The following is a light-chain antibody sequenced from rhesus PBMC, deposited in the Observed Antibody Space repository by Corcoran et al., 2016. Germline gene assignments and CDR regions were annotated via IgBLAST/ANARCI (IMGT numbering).Light chain of an antibody. J-gene: IGKJ3*01. CDR3: MQTPPTPFT. CDR1: QSTRYSDGYTH. Sequence: DIVMTQTPLSLSLTPGESASISCRSTQSTRYSDGYTHLHWYRQKPGQSPHLRFYLGSTRASGVPKRFSGCVSGTDFTLKFTSVEAADVGVYYFMQTPPTPFTFGPGTKLDIK. V-gene: IGKV2-78*01. CDR2: LGS.